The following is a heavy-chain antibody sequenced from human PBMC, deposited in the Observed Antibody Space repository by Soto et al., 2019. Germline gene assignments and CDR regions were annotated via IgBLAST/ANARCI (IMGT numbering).Heavy chain of an antibody. CDR3: ARSEGRFLEWFHFDY. J-gene: IGHJ4*02. D-gene: IGHD3-3*01. V-gene: IGHV3-74*01. Sequence: GGSLRLSCAASGFSFSSYWMHWVRQAPGKGLVWVSHINSDGSSTNYADYVKGRFTISRDNAKNTLYLQMNSLRVEDTAVYYCARSEGRFLEWFHFDYWGQGTLVTVSS. CDR2: INSDGSST. CDR1: GFSFSSYW.